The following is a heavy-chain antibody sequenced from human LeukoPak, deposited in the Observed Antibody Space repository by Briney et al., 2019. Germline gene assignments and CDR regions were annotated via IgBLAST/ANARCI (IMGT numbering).Heavy chain of an antibody. V-gene: IGHV3-30*02. CDR2: IRYDGSNK. Sequence: GGTLRLSCAASGFTFSSYGMHWVRQAPGKGLEWVAFIRYDGSNKYYADSVKGRFTISRDNSKNTLCLQMNSLRAEDTAVYYCAKDAAAAGNDNIPANYWGQGTLVTVSS. J-gene: IGHJ4*02. CDR1: GFTFSSYG. CDR3: AKDAAAAGNDNIPANY. D-gene: IGHD6-13*01.